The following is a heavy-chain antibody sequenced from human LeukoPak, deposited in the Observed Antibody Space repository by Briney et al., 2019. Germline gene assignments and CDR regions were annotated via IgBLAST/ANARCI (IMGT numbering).Heavy chain of an antibody. CDR2: TNHSGST. J-gene: IGHJ1*01. V-gene: IGHV4-34*01. Sequence: SETLSLTCAVYGGSFSGYYWSWIRQPPGKGLEWIGETNHSGSTNYNPSLKSRVTISVDTSKNQFSLKLSSVTAADTAVYYCARTYGDYVKYFQHWGQGTLVTVSS. CDR3: ARTYGDYVKYFQH. CDR1: GGSFSGYY. D-gene: IGHD4-17*01.